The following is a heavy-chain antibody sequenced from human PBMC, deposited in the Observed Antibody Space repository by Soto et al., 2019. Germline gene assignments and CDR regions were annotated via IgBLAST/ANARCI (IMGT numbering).Heavy chain of an antibody. CDR2: INPSGGST. J-gene: IGHJ4*02. CDR1: GYTFSTYY. Sequence: SVTVSCKASGYTFSTYYMYWVRQAPGHGLEWMGIINPSGGSTSYAQKFQGRVTMTRDTSTSTVYMELSSLTSEDTAVYYCARDVGIASRPYLDYWGQGTLVTVSS. CDR3: ARDVGIASRPYLDY. D-gene: IGHD6-6*01. V-gene: IGHV1-46*01.